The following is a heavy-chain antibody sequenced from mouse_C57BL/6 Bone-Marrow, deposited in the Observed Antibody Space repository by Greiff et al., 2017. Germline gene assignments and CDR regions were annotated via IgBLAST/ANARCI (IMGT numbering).Heavy chain of an antibody. CDR3: AAYEHYYGSSYPSDY. CDR2: IYPRSGNT. J-gene: IGHJ2*01. V-gene: IGHV1-81*01. CDR1: GYTFTSYG. Sequence: VQLQQSGAELARPGASVKLSCKASGYTFTSYGISWVKQRTGQGLEWIGEIYPRSGNTYYNEKFKGKATLTADKSSSTAYMELRSLTSEDSAIYLCAAYEHYYGSSYPSDYWGQGTTLTVSS. D-gene: IGHD1-1*01.